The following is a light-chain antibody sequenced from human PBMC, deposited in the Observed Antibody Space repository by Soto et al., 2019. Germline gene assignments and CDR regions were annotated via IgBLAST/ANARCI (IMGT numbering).Light chain of an antibody. Sequence: DIQMTQSPSTLSASVGDRVTISCRASQSISSWLAWYQQKPGKAPNLLIYKASSLESGVPSRFSGSGSGTEFTLTITSLQSEDFAVYYCHQYNGWPRTFGQGTKVDIK. V-gene: IGKV1-5*03. J-gene: IGKJ1*01. CDR1: QSISSW. CDR2: KAS. CDR3: HQYNGWPRT.